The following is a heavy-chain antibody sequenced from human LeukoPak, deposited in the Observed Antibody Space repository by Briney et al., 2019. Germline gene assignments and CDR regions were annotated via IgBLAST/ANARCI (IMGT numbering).Heavy chain of an antibody. J-gene: IGHJ4*02. Sequence: GASVKVSCKASGYTFTAYYMHWVRQAPGQGLEWMGWINPNTGGTNFAPKFQGRVTMTRDTSINTAYMQLSRLTFDDTAVYYCARVPLGGFGELFPDWGQGTLVTVSS. V-gene: IGHV1-2*02. CDR2: INPNTGGT. CDR3: ARVPLGGFGELFPD. CDR1: GYTFTAYY. D-gene: IGHD3-10*01.